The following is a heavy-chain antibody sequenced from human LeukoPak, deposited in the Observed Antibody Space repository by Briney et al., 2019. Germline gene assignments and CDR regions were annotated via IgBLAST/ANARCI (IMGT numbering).Heavy chain of an antibody. J-gene: IGHJ3*02. CDR1: GLTLSTYW. Sequence: GRSLRLACAASGLTLSTYWMSWVRHAPGEGLECVANIKQDGSEKNYVDSVNGRFTISRDKSPNTLHLQMNSLRAEDAAVYFCAREPSSGLGAFDIWGQGTMVTVSS. CDR2: IKQDGSEK. D-gene: IGHD3-22*01. V-gene: IGHV3-7*01. CDR3: AREPSSGLGAFDI.